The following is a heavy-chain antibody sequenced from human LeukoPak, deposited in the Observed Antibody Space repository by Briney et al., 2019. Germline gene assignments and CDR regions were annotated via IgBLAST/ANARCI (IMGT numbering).Heavy chain of an antibody. CDR3: ARDSAQEDYYYYYMDV. V-gene: IGHV1-18*01. CDR1: GYTFTSYG. Sequence: ASVKVSCKASGYTFTSYGISWVRQAPGQGLEWMGWISAYNGNTNYAQKLQGRVTMTTDTSTSTAYMELRRLRSDDTAVYYCARDSAQEDYYYYYMDVWGKGTTVTVSS. J-gene: IGHJ6*03. D-gene: IGHD1-26*01. CDR2: ISAYNGNT.